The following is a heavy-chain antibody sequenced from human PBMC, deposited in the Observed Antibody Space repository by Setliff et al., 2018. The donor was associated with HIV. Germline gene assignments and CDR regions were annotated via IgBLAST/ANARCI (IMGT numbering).Heavy chain of an antibody. V-gene: IGHV1-69*13. CDR3: ARGGVYYYDSSGWSMDY. CDR2: IIPVFGTT. J-gene: IGHJ4*02. D-gene: IGHD3-22*01. Sequence: SVKVSCKASGGTFSSYAISWVRQAPGQGLDWMGGIIPVFGTTNYAQKFQGGVTITADESTSTAYMELSSLRSEDAAVYYCARGGVYYYDSSGWSMDYWGQGTLVTVSS. CDR1: GGTFSSYA.